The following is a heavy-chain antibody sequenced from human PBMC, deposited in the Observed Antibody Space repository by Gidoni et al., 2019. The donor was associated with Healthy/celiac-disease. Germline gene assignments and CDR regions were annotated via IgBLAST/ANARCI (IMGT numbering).Heavy chain of an antibody. D-gene: IGHD2-15*01. CDR1: GGSISSYY. V-gene: IGHV4-59*08. CDR3: ARLLLRTYAFDI. Sequence: PGLVKPSETLSLTCTVSGGSISSYYWSWIRQPPGKGLEWIGYIYYSGSTNYNPSLKSRVTISVDTSKNQFSLKLSSVTAADTAVYYCARLLLRTYAFDIWGQGTMVTVSS. CDR2: IYYSGST. J-gene: IGHJ3*02.